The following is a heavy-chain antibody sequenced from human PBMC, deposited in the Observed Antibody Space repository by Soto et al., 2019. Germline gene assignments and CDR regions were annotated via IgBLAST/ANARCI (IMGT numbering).Heavy chain of an antibody. D-gene: IGHD6-19*01. CDR1: GGSFSSYA. Sequence: QVQLVQSGAEVKKPGSSVKVSRKASGGSFSSYAISWVRQAPVQGLEWMGGIIPIFGTATYAQKFQGRVTIIADKSTSTAYMELSSLRSEDTAVYYCARAGPVAGNHAFDIWGQGTLVTVSS. CDR3: ARAGPVAGNHAFDI. CDR2: IIPIFGTA. J-gene: IGHJ3*02. V-gene: IGHV1-69*06.